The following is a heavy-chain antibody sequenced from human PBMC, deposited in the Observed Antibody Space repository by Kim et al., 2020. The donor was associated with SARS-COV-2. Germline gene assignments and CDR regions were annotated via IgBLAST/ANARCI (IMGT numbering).Heavy chain of an antibody. CDR1: GGTFSSYA. V-gene: IGHV1-69*13. J-gene: IGHJ6*02. CDR3: ARDNVDMVFPTYYNYYGMDV. Sequence: SVKVSCKASGGTFSSYAINWVRQAPGQGLEWMGGINPIFGTANYAQKFQGRVTITADESTSTAYMELSSLRSEDTAVYYCARDNVDMVFPTYYNYYGMDVWGQGTTVTVSS. CDR2: INPIFGTA. D-gene: IGHD5-12*01.